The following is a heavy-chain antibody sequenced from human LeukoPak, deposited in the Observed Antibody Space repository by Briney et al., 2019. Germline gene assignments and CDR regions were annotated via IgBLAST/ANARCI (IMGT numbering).Heavy chain of an antibody. J-gene: IGHJ6*02. Sequence: SETLSLTCTVSGGSISSGGYYWSWIRQPPGKGLEWIGYIYHSGSTYYNPSLKSRVTISVDRSKNQFSLKLSSVTAADTAVYYCARGGTVTRHDYYYYGMDVWGQGTTVTVSS. CDR2: IYHSGST. CDR3: ARGGTVTRHDYYYYGMDV. V-gene: IGHV4-30-2*01. D-gene: IGHD4-17*01. CDR1: GGSISSGGYY.